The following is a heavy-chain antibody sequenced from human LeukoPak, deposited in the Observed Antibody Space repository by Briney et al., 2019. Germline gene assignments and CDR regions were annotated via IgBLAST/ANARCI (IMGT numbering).Heavy chain of an antibody. Sequence: GGSLRLSCAASGFTFSTYGMSWVRQAPGKGLQRVSGITASGDGTYYADSVKGRFTISRDIAKNTLYLQMNSLRAEDTGVYYCAKDHYWSIDYWGRGTLVTVSS. CDR3: AKDHYWSIDY. D-gene: IGHD3-3*01. CDR2: ITASGDGT. J-gene: IGHJ4*02. CDR1: GFTFSTYG. V-gene: IGHV3-23*01.